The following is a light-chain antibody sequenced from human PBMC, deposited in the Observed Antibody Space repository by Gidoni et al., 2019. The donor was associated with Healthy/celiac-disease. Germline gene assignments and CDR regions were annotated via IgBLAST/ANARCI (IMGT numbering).Light chain of an antibody. Sequence: SALPQPAPVSRSPGQSITISCTGTSSDVGGYNYVSWYQQHPGKAPKLMIYEVSNRPSGVSNRFSGSKSGNTASLTISGLQAEDEADYYCSSYTSSSTRVFGGGTKLTVL. CDR2: EVS. CDR3: SSYTSSSTRV. J-gene: IGLJ2*01. V-gene: IGLV2-14*01. CDR1: SSDVGGYNY.